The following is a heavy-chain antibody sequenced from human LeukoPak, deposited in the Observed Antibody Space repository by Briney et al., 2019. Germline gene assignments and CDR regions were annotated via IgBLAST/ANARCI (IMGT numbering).Heavy chain of an antibody. CDR2: INTNTGNP. V-gene: IGHV7-4-1*02. Sequence: GASVKVSCKASGYTFTSYAMNWVRQAPGQGLEWMGWINTNTGNPTYAQGFTGRFVFSLDTSVSTAYLQISSLKAEDTAVYYCARRGGGSYDFWFDPWGQGTLVTVSS. J-gene: IGHJ5*02. D-gene: IGHD1-26*01. CDR1: GYTFTSYA. CDR3: ARRGGGSYDFWFDP.